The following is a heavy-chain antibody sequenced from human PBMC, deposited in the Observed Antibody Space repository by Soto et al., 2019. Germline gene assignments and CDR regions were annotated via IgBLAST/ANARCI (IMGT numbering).Heavy chain of an antibody. D-gene: IGHD6-6*01. CDR1: GGSISSYY. Sequence: PSETLSLTCTVSGGSISSYYWSWIRQPPGKGLEWIGYIYYSGSTNYNPSLKSRVTISVDTSKNQFSLKLSSVTAADTAVYYCARTEYSSSSYFDDWGQGTLVTVSS. CDR2: IYYSGST. V-gene: IGHV4-59*01. CDR3: ARTEYSSSSYFDD. J-gene: IGHJ4*02.